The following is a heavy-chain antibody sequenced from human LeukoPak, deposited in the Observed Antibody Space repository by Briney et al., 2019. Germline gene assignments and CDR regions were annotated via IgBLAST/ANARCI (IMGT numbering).Heavy chain of an antibody. D-gene: IGHD3-22*01. J-gene: IGHJ4*02. CDR1: GFTFDDYA. Sequence: PGGSLRLSCAASGFTFDDYAMHWVRQAPGKGLEWVSGISWNSGSIGYADSVKGRFTISRDNAKNSLYLQMNSLRAEDTALYYCAKDRYYDSSGYYSGPLDYWGQGTLVTVSS. V-gene: IGHV3-9*01. CDR2: ISWNSGSI. CDR3: AKDRYYDSSGYYSGPLDY.